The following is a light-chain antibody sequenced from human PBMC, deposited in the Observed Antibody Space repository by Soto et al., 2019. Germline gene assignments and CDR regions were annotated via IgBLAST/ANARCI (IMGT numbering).Light chain of an antibody. Sequence: EVSITQTPVTLSVSPGERVTLACRASQRVDINLAWDQQRPGQPPRLLTYDASNRDTGIPARFSGSGSGTDFTLTISRLQSEDVEVDYCQQDNTSPRTFGQGTKVDIK. J-gene: IGKJ1*01. CDR1: QRVDIN. CDR3: QQDNTSPRT. V-gene: IGKV3D-15*01. CDR2: DAS.